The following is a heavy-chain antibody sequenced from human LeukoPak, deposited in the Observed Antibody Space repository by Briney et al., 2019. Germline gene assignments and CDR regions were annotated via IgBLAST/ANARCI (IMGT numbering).Heavy chain of an antibody. Sequence: ASVKVSCKVSGYTLTELSMHWVRQAPGKGLEWMGGFDPEDGETIYAQKFQGRVTTTEDTSTDTAYMELSSLRSEDTAVYYCATTPTYGDYSRNAFDIWGQGTMVTVSS. V-gene: IGHV1-24*01. CDR3: ATTPTYGDYSRNAFDI. CDR2: FDPEDGET. CDR1: GYTLTELS. J-gene: IGHJ3*02. D-gene: IGHD4-17*01.